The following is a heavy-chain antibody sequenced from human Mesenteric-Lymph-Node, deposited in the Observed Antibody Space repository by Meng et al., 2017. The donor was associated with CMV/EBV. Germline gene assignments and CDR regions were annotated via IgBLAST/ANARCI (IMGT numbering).Heavy chain of an antibody. Sequence: SETLSLTCTVSGGSISTYYWSWIRQPPGKGLEWIGEINHRGGTSYTPSLKSRVTISVDTSKNQVSLRLNSMTAADTAVYYCARGNYDLWSSFSENWFDPWGQGTLVTVSS. CDR3: ARGNYDLWSSFSENWFDP. D-gene: IGHD3-3*01. J-gene: IGHJ5*02. V-gene: IGHV4-34*01. CDR2: INHRGGT. CDR1: GGSISTYY.